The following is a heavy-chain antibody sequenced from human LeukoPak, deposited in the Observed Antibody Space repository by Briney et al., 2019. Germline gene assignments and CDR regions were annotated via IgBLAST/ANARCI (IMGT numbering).Heavy chain of an antibody. J-gene: IGHJ6*02. CDR3: ARDWVAVAGNTFSRYYYYGMDV. D-gene: IGHD6-19*01. Sequence: PSETLSLTCTVSGGSISGYYWTWIRQPPGKGLEWIGYIYYSGTTKYNPSLRGRATISVDTSKNQFSLKLSSVTAADTAVYYCARDWVAVAGNTFSRYYYYGMDVRGQGTTVAVSS. V-gene: IGHV4-59*01. CDR1: GGSISGYY. CDR2: IYYSGTT.